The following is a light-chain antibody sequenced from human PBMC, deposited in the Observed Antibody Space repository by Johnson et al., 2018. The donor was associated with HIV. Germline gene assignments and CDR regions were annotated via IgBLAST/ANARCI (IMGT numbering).Light chain of an antibody. Sequence: QSVLTQPPSVSAASGQKVNISCSGSSSNIGNYYVSWYQHLPGTAPKLLIYDNNKRPSGIPDRFSGSKSGTSATLGINGLQSGDEAAYFCGTWDNRLSVYVSGPGTKVTVL. CDR1: SSNIGNYY. V-gene: IGLV1-51*01. CDR2: DNN. CDR3: GTWDNRLSVYV. J-gene: IGLJ1*01.